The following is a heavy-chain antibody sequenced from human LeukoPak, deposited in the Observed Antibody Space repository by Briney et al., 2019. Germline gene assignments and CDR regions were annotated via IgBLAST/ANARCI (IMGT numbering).Heavy chain of an antibody. Sequence: SETLSLTCTVSGGSISSYYWSWIRQPPGKGLEWIGYIYYSGSTNYNPSLKSRVTISVDTSKNQFSLKLSSVTAADTAVYYCAGDNIVAMKDAFDIWGQGTMVTVSS. CDR1: GGSISSYY. J-gene: IGHJ3*02. D-gene: IGHD5-12*01. CDR3: AGDNIVAMKDAFDI. CDR2: IYYSGST. V-gene: IGHV4-59*01.